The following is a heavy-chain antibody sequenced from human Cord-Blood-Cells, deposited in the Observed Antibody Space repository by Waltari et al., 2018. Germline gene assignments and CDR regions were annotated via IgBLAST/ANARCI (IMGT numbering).Heavy chain of an antibody. CDR3: AKEEYSSSSPLRYFDY. D-gene: IGHD6-6*01. J-gene: IGHJ4*02. CDR1: GFTFSRYG. Sequence: QVQLVESGGGVVQPGRSLRLSCAASGFTFSRYGMHWVRQAPGKGLEWVAVISYDGSNKYYADSVKGRFTISRDNSKNTLYLQMNSLRAEDTAVYYCAKEEYSSSSPLRYFDYWGQGTLVTVSS. V-gene: IGHV3-30*18. CDR2: ISYDGSNK.